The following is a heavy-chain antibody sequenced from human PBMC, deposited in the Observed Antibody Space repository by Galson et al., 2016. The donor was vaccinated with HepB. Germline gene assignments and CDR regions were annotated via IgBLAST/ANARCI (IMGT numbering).Heavy chain of an antibody. CDR2: INSDGSST. CDR1: GFTFSSYW. D-gene: IGHD5-18*01. CDR3: AGDYVDTGTTDRFDP. V-gene: IGHV3-74*01. J-gene: IGHJ5*02. Sequence: SLRLSCAASGFTFSSYWMNWVRQAPGKGLVWVSRINSDGSSTSYADSVKGRFSISRDNAKNTLYLQMNSLRAEDTAVYYCAGDYVDTGTTDRFDPWGQGTLVTVSS.